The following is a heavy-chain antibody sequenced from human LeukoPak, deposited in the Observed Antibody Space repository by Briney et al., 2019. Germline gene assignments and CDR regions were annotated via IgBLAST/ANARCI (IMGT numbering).Heavy chain of an antibody. Sequence: GESLRLSCAASGFTFSSYEMNWVRQAPGKGLEWVSYISSSGSTIYYADSVKGRFTISRDNAKNSLYLQMNSLRAEDTAVYYCARGFENSGWYLNWFDPWGQGTLVTVSS. CDR3: ARGFENSGWYLNWFDP. J-gene: IGHJ5*02. D-gene: IGHD6-19*01. CDR1: GFTFSSYE. CDR2: ISSSGSTI. V-gene: IGHV3-48*03.